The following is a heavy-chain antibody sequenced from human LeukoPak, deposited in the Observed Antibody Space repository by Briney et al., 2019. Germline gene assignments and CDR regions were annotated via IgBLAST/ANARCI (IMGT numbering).Heavy chain of an antibody. CDR3: VTDQTGRHPFFFDY. CDR2: IKEEGREI. J-gene: IGHJ4*02. CDR1: GLNFSTYW. V-gene: IGHV3-7*01. D-gene: IGHD3-10*01. Sequence: GGSLTLSCAVSGLNFSTYWMTWVRHVPGKGLEWVANIKEEGREIFYVDAVKGRFSIYRHNAKTSLYLQVNNLSVADTAVFYCVTDQTGRHPFFFDYWGQGTLVPVSS.